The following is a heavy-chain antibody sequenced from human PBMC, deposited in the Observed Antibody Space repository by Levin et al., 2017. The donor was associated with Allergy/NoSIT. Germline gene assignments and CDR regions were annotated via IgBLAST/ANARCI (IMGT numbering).Heavy chain of an antibody. CDR1: GFTFRSYW. J-gene: IGHJ4*02. CDR2: TNSDGSST. V-gene: IGHV3-74*01. Sequence: GGSLRLSCAASGFTFRSYWMHWVRQAPGKGLVWVSRTNSDGSSTTYADSVKGRFTISRDNAKNTLFMQMNSLRAEDTAVYYCARGRHYDSASYYVRGYDYWGQGTLVSVSS. D-gene: IGHD3-16*01. CDR3: ARGRHYDSASYYVRGYDY.